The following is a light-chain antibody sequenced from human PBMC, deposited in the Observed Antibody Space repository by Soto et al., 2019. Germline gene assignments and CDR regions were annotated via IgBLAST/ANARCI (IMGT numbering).Light chain of an antibody. Sequence: EIVITQSPDTLSVCPGERATLSCRASQSVSSNLAWYQQKPGQAPRLLIYGASTRATGIPARFSGSGSGTEFTLTISSLQSEDFAVFHCQQYKNWPYTFGQGTKLEIK. V-gene: IGKV3-15*01. J-gene: IGKJ2*01. CDR2: GAS. CDR1: QSVSSN. CDR3: QQYKNWPYT.